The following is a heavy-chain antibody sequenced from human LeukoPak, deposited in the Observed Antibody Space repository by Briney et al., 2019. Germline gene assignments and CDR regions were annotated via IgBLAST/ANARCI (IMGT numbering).Heavy chain of an antibody. V-gene: IGHV1-46*01. CDR2: INPSGGST. CDR1: GYTFTSYY. D-gene: IGHD1-26*01. CDR3: ARDDWEVGATTFDY. J-gene: IGHJ4*02. Sequence: GASVKVSCKASGYTFTSYYMRWVRHGPGQGLELKGIINPSGGSTSYAQKYQGRGTMTRDTSTSTVYMELSSLRSEDTAVYYCARDDWEVGATTFDYWGQGTLVTAS.